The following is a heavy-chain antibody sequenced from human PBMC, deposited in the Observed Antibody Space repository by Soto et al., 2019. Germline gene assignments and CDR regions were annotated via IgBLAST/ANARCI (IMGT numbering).Heavy chain of an antibody. CDR1: GGSISSGGYS. V-gene: IGHV4-30-2*01. Sequence: PSETLSLTCAVSGGSISSGGYSWSWIRQPPGKGLEWIGYIHYSGSTYYNPSLKSRVTISVDRSKNQLSLKLSSVTAADTAVYYCARERPDGSRLDPWGQGTLVTVSS. CDR2: IHYSGST. J-gene: IGHJ5*02. D-gene: IGHD6-13*01. CDR3: ARERPDGSRLDP.